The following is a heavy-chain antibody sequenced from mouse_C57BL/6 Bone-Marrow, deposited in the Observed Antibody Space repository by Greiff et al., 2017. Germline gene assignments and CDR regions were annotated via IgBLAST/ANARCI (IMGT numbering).Heavy chain of an antibody. D-gene: IGHD1-1*01. V-gene: IGHV1-69*01. CDR2: IDPSDSYT. J-gene: IGHJ1*03. CDR3: ARDYYYGSRWYFDV. Sequence: QVQLQQPGAELVMPGASVKLSCKASGYTFTSYWMHWVKQRPGQGLEWIGEIDPSDSYTNYNQKFKGKSTLTVDKSSSTAYIQLSSLTSEHSAVYYCARDYYYGSRWYFDVWGTGTTVTVSS. CDR1: GYTFTSYW.